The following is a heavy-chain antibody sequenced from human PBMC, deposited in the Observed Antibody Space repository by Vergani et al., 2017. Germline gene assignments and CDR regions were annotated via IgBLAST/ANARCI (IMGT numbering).Heavy chain of an antibody. CDR2: ISGSGGST. V-gene: IGHV3-23*04. CDR3: ATGYGSGSYYKAHYFDY. J-gene: IGHJ4*02. Sequence: VQLVESGGGLVKPGGSLRLSCAASGFTFSSYAMSWVRQAPGKGLEWVSAISGSGGSTYYADSVKGRFTISRDNSKNTLYLQMNSLRAEDTAVYYCATGYGSGSYYKAHYFDYWGQGTLVTVSS. D-gene: IGHD3-10*01. CDR1: GFTFSSYA.